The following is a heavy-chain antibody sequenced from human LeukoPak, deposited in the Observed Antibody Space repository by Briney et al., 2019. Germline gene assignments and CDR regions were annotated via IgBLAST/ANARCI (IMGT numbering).Heavy chain of an antibody. V-gene: IGHV3-53*01. J-gene: IGHJ4*02. CDR2: TYSGGNT. D-gene: IGHD4-17*01. CDR1: GFNVSSKY. Sequence: GGSLRLSCAASGFNVSSKYMSWVRQAPGKGLEWVSLTYSGGNTYYADSVKGRFTISRDNSKNTLYLQMNSLRAEDTAVYYCAGDSYTLRHYWGQGTLVTVSS. CDR3: AGDSYTLRHY.